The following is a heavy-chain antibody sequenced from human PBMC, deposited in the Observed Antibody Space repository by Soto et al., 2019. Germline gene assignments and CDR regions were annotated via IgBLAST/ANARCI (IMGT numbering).Heavy chain of an antibody. D-gene: IGHD2-21*02. CDR3: AGQDVGVTAPREFQH. CDR2: IYYSGST. Sequence: QVQLQESGPGLVKPSQTLSLTCTVSGGSISSGGYYWSWIRQHPGKGLEWIGYIYYSGSTYYNPSVMKRVTISVDTCKIHFSLKLSSVTAANTAVYYCAGQDVGVTAPREFQHWGQGALVTVSS. J-gene: IGHJ1*01. V-gene: IGHV4-31*03. CDR1: GGSISSGGYY.